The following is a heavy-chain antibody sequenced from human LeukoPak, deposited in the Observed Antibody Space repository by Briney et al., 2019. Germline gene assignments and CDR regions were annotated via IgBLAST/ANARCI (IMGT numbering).Heavy chain of an antibody. Sequence: ASVKVSCKASGYTFTGYYMHWVRQAPGQGLEWMGWINPNSGGTNYAQKFQGKVTMTRDTSISTAYMELSRLRSDDTAVYYCARAEPDIVVVPAAIPDYWGQGTLVTVSS. CDR2: INPNSGGT. D-gene: IGHD2-2*02. CDR3: ARAEPDIVVVPAAIPDY. J-gene: IGHJ4*02. V-gene: IGHV1-2*02. CDR1: GYTFTGYY.